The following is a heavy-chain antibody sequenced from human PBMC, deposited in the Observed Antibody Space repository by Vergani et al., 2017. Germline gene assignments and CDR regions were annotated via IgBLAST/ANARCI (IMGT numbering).Heavy chain of an antibody. J-gene: IGHJ4*02. CDR3: ARQIAVAGTTPFDY. Sequence: QLQLQESGPGLVKPSETLSLTCTVSGGSISSSSYYWGWIRQPPGKGLVWIGSIYYSGSTYYNPSRKSRVTISVYTSKNQFSLKLRSVTAADTAVYYCARQIAVAGTTPFDYWGQGTLVTVSS. V-gene: IGHV4-39*01. D-gene: IGHD6-19*01. CDR2: IYYSGST. CDR1: GGSISSSSYY.